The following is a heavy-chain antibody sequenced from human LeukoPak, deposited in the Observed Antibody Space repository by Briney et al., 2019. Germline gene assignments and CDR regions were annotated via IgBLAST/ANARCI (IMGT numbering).Heavy chain of an antibody. D-gene: IGHD6-19*01. CDR2: ITTGRGET. V-gene: IGHV1-3*03. CDR1: GYTSTDYA. Sequence: ASVKVSCKASGYTSTDYALHRVRQAPGQSLEWMGWITTGRGETRYSQEFQRRITFTRDTSASTVYMDLSDLRSEDTAVYYCARGGKQWRGGNYFDSWGQGTLVAVSS. J-gene: IGHJ4*02. CDR3: ARGGKQWRGGNYFDS.